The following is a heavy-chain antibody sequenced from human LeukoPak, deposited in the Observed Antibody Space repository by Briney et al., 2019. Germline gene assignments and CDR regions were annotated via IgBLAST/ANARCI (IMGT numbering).Heavy chain of an antibody. CDR2: INHSGST. J-gene: IGHJ6*03. V-gene: IGHV4-34*01. CDR1: GGSFSGYY. Sequence: PSETLSLTCAAYGGSFSGYYWSWIRQPPGKGLEWIGEINHSGSTNYNPSLKSRVTISVDTSKNQFSLKLSSVTAADTAVYYCARGPDRYYYYYMDVWGKGTTVTVSS. CDR3: ARGPDRYYYYYMDV.